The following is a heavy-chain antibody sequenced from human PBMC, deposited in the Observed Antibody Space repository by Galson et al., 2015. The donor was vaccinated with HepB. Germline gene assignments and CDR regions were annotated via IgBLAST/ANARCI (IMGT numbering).Heavy chain of an antibody. CDR1: GFTFNNHA. CDR3: ARRGGSGWGAFDI. D-gene: IGHD6-25*01. Sequence: SLRLSCAASGFTFNNHAMNWVRQAPGKGLEWVSTIDKSGAGTYYADSVKGRFTISRDNSKNTLFLQMNSLRAEDTALYYCARRGGSGWGAFDIWGQGTMVTVSS. CDR2: IDKSGAGT. V-gene: IGHV3-23*01. J-gene: IGHJ3*02.